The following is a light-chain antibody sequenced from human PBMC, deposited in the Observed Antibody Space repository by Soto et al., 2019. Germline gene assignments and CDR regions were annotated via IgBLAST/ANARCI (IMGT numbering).Light chain of an antibody. V-gene: IGLV2-14*01. CDR2: DAT. CDR1: SVEFGAYNY. J-gene: IGLJ2*01. Sequence: QSALTQPASVSGSPGQSITISCTGTSVEFGAYNYVSWYQHHPGKAPKLMIYDATNRPSGVSNRFSGSKSGDTASLTISGLQTEDEAHYYCSSYAPSKIVFGGGTKVTVL. CDR3: SSYAPSKIV.